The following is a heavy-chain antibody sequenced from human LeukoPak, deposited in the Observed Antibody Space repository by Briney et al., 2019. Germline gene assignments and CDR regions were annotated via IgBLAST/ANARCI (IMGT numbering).Heavy chain of an antibody. Sequence: GGSLRLSCAASVFTVSTNCMTWVRQSPGKGLEGVSTIYICGNTYYADSALGRFTISTHHSKNTLSLQMNSLSDDDTHVYYCARVATVMAYYFELWGQGTLVTVSS. D-gene: IGHD1-26*01. CDR1: VFTVSTNC. J-gene: IGHJ4*02. V-gene: IGHV3-53*04. CDR3: ARVATVMAYYFEL. CDR2: IYICGNT.